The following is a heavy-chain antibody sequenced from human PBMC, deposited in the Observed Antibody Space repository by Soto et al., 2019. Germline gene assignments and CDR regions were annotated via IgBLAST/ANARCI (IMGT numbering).Heavy chain of an antibody. CDR1: GYTFTSYG. CDR2: ISVYNGNT. CDR3: ARGLVRTFFDY. Sequence: ASVKVSCKASGYTFTSYGISWVRQAPGQGLEWIGLISVYNGNTNYAQKLQGRVTMTTDTSTSTAYMELRSLRSDDTAVYYCARGLVRTFFDYWGQGTLVTVSS. V-gene: IGHV1-18*01. J-gene: IGHJ4*02.